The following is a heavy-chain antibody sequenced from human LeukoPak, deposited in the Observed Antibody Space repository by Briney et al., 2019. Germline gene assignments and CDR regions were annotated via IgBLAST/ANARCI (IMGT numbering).Heavy chain of an antibody. CDR1: GGSISSGGYY. CDR3: AREAIGRRHKYSSSWYNAFDI. CDR2: IYYSGST. D-gene: IGHD6-13*01. J-gene: IGHJ3*02. Sequence: SETLSLTCTVSGGSISSGGYYWSWIRQHPGKGLEWIGYIYYSGSTYYNPSLKSRVTISVDTSKNQFSLKLSSVTAADTAVYYCAREAIGRRHKYSSSWYNAFDIWGQGTMVTVSS. V-gene: IGHV4-61*08.